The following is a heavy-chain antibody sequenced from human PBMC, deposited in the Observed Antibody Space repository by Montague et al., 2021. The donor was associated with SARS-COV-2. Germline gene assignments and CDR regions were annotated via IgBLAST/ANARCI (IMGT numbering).Heavy chain of an antibody. CDR3: AHRLRTLHGPHSHNWFGS. J-gene: IGHJ5*01. CDR1: GFSLSDVGVG. D-gene: IGHD3-10*01. Sequence: PALVKPTQTLTLTCTFSGFSLSDVGVGVGWIRQPPGKALEWLAFIYWDNDRRYTPSLTSRLTVSKDASKNQVVLTLANVDPVDTATYYCAHRLRTLHGPHSHNWFGSWGQGTLVTVSS. CDR2: IYWDNDR. V-gene: IGHV2-5*02.